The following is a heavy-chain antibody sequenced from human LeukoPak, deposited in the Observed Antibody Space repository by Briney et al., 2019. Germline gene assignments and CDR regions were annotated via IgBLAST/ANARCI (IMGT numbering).Heavy chain of an antibody. CDR2: ISSSGGST. CDR1: GFTFSSYD. V-gene: IGHV3-64*01. CDR3: ARDRPGDV. J-gene: IGHJ6*04. Sequence: GGSLRLSCAASGFTFSSYDMHWIRQAPGKGLEYVSAISSSGGSTYYANFVKGRLIISRDNSKNTLYLQMGSLRPEDMAVYYCARDRPGDVWGEGTTVTVSS.